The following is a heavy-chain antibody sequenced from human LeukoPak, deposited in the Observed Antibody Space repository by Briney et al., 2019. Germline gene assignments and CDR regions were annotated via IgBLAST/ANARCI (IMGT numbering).Heavy chain of an antibody. Sequence: PSETLSLTCTVSGGSISSYYWSWIRQPPGKGLEWIGYIYYSGSTNYNPSLKSRVTISVDTSKNQFSLKLSSVTAADTAVYYCARLWSGYYEFDYWGQGTLVTVSS. CDR3: ARLWSGYYEFDY. CDR2: IYYSGST. D-gene: IGHD3-3*01. J-gene: IGHJ4*02. CDR1: GGSISSYY. V-gene: IGHV4-59*01.